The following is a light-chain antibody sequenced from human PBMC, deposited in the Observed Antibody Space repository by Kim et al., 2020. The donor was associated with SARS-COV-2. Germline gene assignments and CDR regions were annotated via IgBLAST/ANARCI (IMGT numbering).Light chain of an antibody. CDR2: ANN. CDR3: QSYDSSLSGWV. J-gene: IGLJ3*02. V-gene: IGLV1-40*03. CDR1: SSNIGADFD. Sequence: QRVTRSCPGTSSNIGADFDVHWYQHRPGTTPKLLIFANNNRPSGFPDRLSASKSGASASLVITGLQAEDEADYYCQSYDSSLSGWVFGGGTQLTVL.